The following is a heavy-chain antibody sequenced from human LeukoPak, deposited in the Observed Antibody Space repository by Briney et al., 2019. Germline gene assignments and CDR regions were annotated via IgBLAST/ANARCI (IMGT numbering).Heavy chain of an antibody. Sequence: PGGTLRLSCAASGFTFDDYAMHWVRQAPGKGLELVSGTRWNSGTIGYADSVKGRCTISRDNAKNSLYLQMNSLRAEDMALYYCAKDIRSYYDSSAIDYWGQGTLVTVSS. CDR1: GFTFDDYA. V-gene: IGHV3-9*03. CDR2: TRWNSGTI. J-gene: IGHJ4*02. CDR3: AKDIRSYYDSSAIDY. D-gene: IGHD3-22*01.